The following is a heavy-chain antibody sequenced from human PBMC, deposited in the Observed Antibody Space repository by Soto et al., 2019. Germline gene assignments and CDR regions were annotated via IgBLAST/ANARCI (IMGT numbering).Heavy chain of an antibody. D-gene: IGHD6-6*01. J-gene: IGHJ6*04. Sequence: EVQLSESGGGLVQPGGSLRLSCAASGFTFRSYSMSWVRQAPGKGLEWVSAINPSGDSTYYADSVKGRLTISRDNSKNTVYLQINSLRAEDTAIYYCAKSPKAGRPVDVWGKGTTVTVSS. CDR3: AKSPKAGRPVDV. CDR2: INPSGDST. CDR1: GFTFRSYS. V-gene: IGHV3-23*01.